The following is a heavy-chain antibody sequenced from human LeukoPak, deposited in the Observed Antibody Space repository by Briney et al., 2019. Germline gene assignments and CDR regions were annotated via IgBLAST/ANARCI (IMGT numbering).Heavy chain of an antibody. Sequence: ASVKVSCKASGYTFTSYYMHWVLQAPGQGLEWMGIINPSGGSTSYAQKFQGRVTMTRDTSTSTVYMELSSLRSEDTAVYYCARNAYCGGDCYTQFYFDYWGQGTLVTVSS. CDR3: ARNAYCGGDCYTQFYFDY. J-gene: IGHJ4*02. D-gene: IGHD2-21*02. CDR2: INPSGGST. CDR1: GYTFTSYY. V-gene: IGHV1-46*01.